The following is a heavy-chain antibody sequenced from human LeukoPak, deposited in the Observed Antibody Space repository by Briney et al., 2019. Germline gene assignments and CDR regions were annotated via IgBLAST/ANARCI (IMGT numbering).Heavy chain of an antibody. CDR2: ISGSGGNT. CDR3: AKVYCSGSSCYRTPDY. D-gene: IGHD2-15*01. CDR1: GFTFSDYA. J-gene: IGHJ4*02. Sequence: GGSLRLSCAASGFTFSDYAMSWVRQAPGKGLEWVSAISGSGGNTYYADSVKGRFSISRDNSKNTLDLQMNSLRVEDTATYYCAKVYCSGSSCYRTPDYWGQGTLVTVSS. V-gene: IGHV3-23*01.